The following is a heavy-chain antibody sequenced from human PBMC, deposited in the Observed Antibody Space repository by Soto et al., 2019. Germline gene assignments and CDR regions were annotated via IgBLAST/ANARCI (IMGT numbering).Heavy chain of an antibody. Sequence: QVQLVESGGSVVQPGRSLRLSCAASGFTFSDYGMHWGRQDPGKGLEWVAAISYDGSNKYYADSVRARFTISRDNSKNTVYLRMNRRRADDSAVFYWAKDFNGGGYHFDYWVQGTLVTVSS. V-gene: IGHV3-30*18. CDR1: GFTFSDYG. D-gene: IGHD3-16*01. CDR2: ISYDGSNK. CDR3: AKDFNGGGYHFDY. J-gene: IGHJ4*02.